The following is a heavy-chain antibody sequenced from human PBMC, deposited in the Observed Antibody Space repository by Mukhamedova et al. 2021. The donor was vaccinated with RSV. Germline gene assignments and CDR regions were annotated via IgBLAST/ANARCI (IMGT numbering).Heavy chain of an antibody. D-gene: IGHD2-2*01. Sequence: GLQWVSGISGSDISKNYVDSVKGRFTISRDNSKNTLYLQMDSLRAEDTAVYYCSRDISFDGVVVDVVETYYYGLDVWVRGTTVTVS. CDR2: ISGSDISK. J-gene: IGHJ6*02. V-gene: IGHV3-23*01. CDR3: SRDISFDGVVVDVVETYYYGLDV.